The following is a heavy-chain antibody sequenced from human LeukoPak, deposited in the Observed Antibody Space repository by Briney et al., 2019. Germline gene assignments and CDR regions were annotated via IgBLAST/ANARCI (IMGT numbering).Heavy chain of an antibody. J-gene: IGHJ4*02. Sequence: GESLKISCKGSGYSFTNYWIGWVRQMPGKGLEWMGIIYPGDSDTRYSPSFQGQVTISADKSISTAYLQWSSLKASDTAMYYCARPSEATSGTNYFDYWGQGTLVTVSS. CDR2: IYPGDSDT. D-gene: IGHD5-12*01. V-gene: IGHV5-51*01. CDR1: GYSFTNYW. CDR3: ARPSEATSGTNYFDY.